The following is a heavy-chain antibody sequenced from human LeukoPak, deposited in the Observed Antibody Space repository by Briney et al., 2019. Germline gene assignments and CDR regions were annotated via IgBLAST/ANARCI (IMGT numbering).Heavy chain of an antibody. V-gene: IGHV3-30*02. J-gene: IGHJ4*02. D-gene: IGHD2-21*02. Sequence: TGGSLRLSCAASGFTFSSYGMHWVRQAPGKGLEWVAFIRYDGSNKYYADSVKGRFTISRDNSKNTLYLQMNSLRAEDTALYYCAKDRGGHYYSFDYWGQGTLVTVSS. CDR1: GFTFSSYG. CDR3: AKDRGGHYYSFDY. CDR2: IRYDGSNK.